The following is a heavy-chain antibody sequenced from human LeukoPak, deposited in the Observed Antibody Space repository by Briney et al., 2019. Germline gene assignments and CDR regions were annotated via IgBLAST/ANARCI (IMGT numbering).Heavy chain of an antibody. Sequence: RAGGSLRLSCAASGFPFGDFAMTWVRQVPGGGLQWVSTITRSGQNTYYADSVKGRFTISRDDYKGMLYLQMNSLRAEDTAMYHCVKDDYCSIPGCVIAALVVWSQGTVVTVSS. CDR2: ITRSGQNT. J-gene: IGHJ3*01. V-gene: IGHV3-23*01. CDR1: GFPFGDFA. D-gene: IGHD2-21*01. CDR3: VKDDYCSIPGCVIAALVV.